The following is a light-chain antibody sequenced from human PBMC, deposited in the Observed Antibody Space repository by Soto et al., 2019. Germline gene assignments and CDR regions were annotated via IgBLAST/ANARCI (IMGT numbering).Light chain of an antibody. CDR3: QQYNNWPQT. J-gene: IGKJ2*01. Sequence: EIVMTQSPATLSVSPGERATLSCRASQSVSSNLAWYQQKPGQAPRLLIYGASTRATGIPARFSGRGSGTEFTLTISSLQSEDFAVYYCQQYNNWPQTFGQGTQLEIK. CDR1: QSVSSN. V-gene: IGKV3-15*01. CDR2: GAS.